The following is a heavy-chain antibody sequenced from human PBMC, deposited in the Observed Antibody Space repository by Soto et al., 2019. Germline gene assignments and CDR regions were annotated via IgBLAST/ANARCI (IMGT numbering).Heavy chain of an antibody. CDR2: IHYSGST. Sequence: SETLSLTCSVSGGSISSGDYYWSWIRQPPGKGLEWIGYIHYSGSTYYNPSLKSRVTISVDTSKNQFSLKLSSVTAADTAVYYCARKRRYGGNSPFDYWGQGTLVTVSS. J-gene: IGHJ4*02. CDR1: GGSISSGDYY. CDR3: ARKRRYGGNSPFDY. V-gene: IGHV4-30-4*01. D-gene: IGHD4-17*01.